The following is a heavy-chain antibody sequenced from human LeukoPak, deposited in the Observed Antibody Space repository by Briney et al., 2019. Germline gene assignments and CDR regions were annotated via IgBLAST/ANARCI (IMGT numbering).Heavy chain of an antibody. Sequence: SETLSLTCAVYGGSFSGYYWSWIRQPPGKGLEWIGEINHSGSTNYNPSLKSRVTISVDTSKNQFSLKLSSVTAADTAVYYCARDRRITMVRGVIGLDYWGQGILVTVSS. D-gene: IGHD3-10*01. V-gene: IGHV4-34*01. CDR1: GGSFSGYY. CDR3: ARDRRITMVRGVIGLDY. CDR2: INHSGST. J-gene: IGHJ4*02.